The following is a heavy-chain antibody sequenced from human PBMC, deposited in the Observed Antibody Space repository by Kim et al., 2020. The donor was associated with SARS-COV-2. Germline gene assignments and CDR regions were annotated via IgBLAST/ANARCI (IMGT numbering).Heavy chain of an antibody. D-gene: IGHD1-26*01. CDR3: ARGMRPSGSHPPNDAFDI. CDR2: IYTSGST. V-gene: IGHV4-61*02. Sequence: SETLSLTCTVSGGSISSGSYYWSWIRQPAGKGLEWIGRIYTSGSTNYNPSLKSRVTISVDTSKNQFSLKLSSVTAADTAVYYCARGMRPSGSHPPNDAFDIWGQGTMVTVSS. CDR1: GGSISSGSYY. J-gene: IGHJ3*02.